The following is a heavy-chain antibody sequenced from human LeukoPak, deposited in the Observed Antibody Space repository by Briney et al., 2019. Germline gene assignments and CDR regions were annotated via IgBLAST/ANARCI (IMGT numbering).Heavy chain of an antibody. CDR3: AGRIAVAGIGYYGMDV. CDR2: IYPGDSDT. J-gene: IGHJ6*02. Sequence: GESLKISCKGSGYSFTSYWIGWVRQMPGKGLEWMGIIYPGDSDTRYSPSFQGQVTISADKSISTAYLRWSSLKASDTAMYYCAGRIAVAGIGYYGMDVWGQGTTVTVSS. D-gene: IGHD6-19*01. V-gene: IGHV5-51*01. CDR1: GYSFTSYW.